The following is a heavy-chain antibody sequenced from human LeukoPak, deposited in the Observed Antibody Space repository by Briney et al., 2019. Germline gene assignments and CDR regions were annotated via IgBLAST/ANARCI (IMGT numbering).Heavy chain of an antibody. CDR3: AKGLIYCSSTSCYLEYFQH. Sequence: AGGSLRLSCAASGFTFSSYDMTWVRQAPGKGLEWVSGISGSGGSTNYADSVKGRFTVSRDNSKNTLYLQMNSLRAEDAAVYYCAKGLIYCSSTSCYLEYFQHWGQGTLVTVSS. J-gene: IGHJ1*01. V-gene: IGHV3-23*01. CDR2: ISGSGGST. D-gene: IGHD2-2*01. CDR1: GFTFSSYD.